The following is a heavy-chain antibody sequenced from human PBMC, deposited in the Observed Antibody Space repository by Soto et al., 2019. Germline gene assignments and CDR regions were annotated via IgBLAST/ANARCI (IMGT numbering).Heavy chain of an antibody. V-gene: IGHV3-48*03. D-gene: IGHD3-16*02. Sequence: GSLRLSCAASGFTFSSFEMNWVRQAPGKGLEWISYISTTGTTIYYADSVKGRFTISRDNAQNSLYLQMKGLRAEDTGVYYCARGNSPVNVYWGQGTLVTVSS. CDR2: ISTTGTTI. CDR3: ARGNSPVNVY. CDR1: GFTFSSFE. J-gene: IGHJ4*02.